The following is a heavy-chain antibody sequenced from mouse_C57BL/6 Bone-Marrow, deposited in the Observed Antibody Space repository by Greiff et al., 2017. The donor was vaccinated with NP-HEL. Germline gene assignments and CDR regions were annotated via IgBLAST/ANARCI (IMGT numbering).Heavy chain of an antibody. V-gene: IGHV1-74*01. CDR3: GIYYKGNDVYAMDY. J-gene: IGHJ4*01. Sequence: QVQLQQPGAELVKPGASVKVSCKASGYTFTSYWMPWVKQRPGQGLEWIGRIHPSDSDTNYTHKFKGKATLSVDKSSSTAYMQLSSLKAEESAVDNGGIYYKGNDVYAMDYWGQGTSVTVSS. CDR1: GYTFTSYW. CDR2: IHPSDSDT. D-gene: IGHD1-1*01.